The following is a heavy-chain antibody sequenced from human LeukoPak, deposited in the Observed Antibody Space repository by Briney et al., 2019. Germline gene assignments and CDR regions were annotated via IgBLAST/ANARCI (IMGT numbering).Heavy chain of an antibody. CDR3: ARDEISGMLDY. CDR1: GFTFSSYA. V-gene: IGHV3-30-3*01. CDR2: ISYDGSNK. J-gene: IGHJ4*02. Sequence: GGSLRLSCAASGFTFSSYAMHWVRQAPGKGLGWVAVISYDGSNKYYADSVKGRFTISRDNSKNTLYLQMNSLRAEDTAVYYCARDEISGMLDYWGQGTLVTVSS. D-gene: IGHD3-10*01.